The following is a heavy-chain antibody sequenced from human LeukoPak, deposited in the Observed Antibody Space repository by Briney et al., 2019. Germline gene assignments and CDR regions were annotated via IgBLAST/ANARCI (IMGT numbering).Heavy chain of an antibody. J-gene: IGHJ3*02. V-gene: IGHV4-59*12. CDR1: GGSISSYY. CDR2: IYYSGST. CDR3: ARDGYDAFDI. D-gene: IGHD1-1*01. Sequence: SETLSLTCTVSGGSISSYYWSWIRQPPGKGLEWIGYIYYSGSTNYNPSLKSRVTISVDKSKNQFSLKLSSVTAADTAVYYCARDGYDAFDIWGQGTMVTVSS.